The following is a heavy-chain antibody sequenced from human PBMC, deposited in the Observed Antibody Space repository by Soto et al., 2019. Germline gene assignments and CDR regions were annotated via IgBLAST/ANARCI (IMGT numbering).Heavy chain of an antibody. D-gene: IGHD3-10*01. J-gene: IGHJ6*02. V-gene: IGHV4-31*03. CDR1: GDSITSGGYY. CDR3: ARDYYGAGSHYYYYGMEV. Sequence: SETLSLTCTVSGDSITSGGYYWSWLRQQPGKGLEWIGYIYHSGGASYNPSLRGRAVISIDTSKNQFFLRMNAVTAADTATYYCARDYYGAGSHYYYYGMEVWGQGTTVTVSS. CDR2: IYHSGGA.